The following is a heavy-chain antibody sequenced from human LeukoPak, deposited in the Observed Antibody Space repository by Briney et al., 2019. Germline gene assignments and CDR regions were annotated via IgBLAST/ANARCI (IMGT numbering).Heavy chain of an antibody. J-gene: IGHJ4*02. Sequence: GGSRGPSVEAPGFTLITTSITGCARPPGKGLEGCSVFYSADSTYSADSVKGRFTISRDNSKNTLYLQMNSLRAEDTAVYYCATAVAGPPFDYWGQGTLVTVSS. CDR1: GFTLITTS. V-gene: IGHV3-53*01. D-gene: IGHD6-19*01. CDR3: ATAVAGPPFDY. CDR2: FYSADST.